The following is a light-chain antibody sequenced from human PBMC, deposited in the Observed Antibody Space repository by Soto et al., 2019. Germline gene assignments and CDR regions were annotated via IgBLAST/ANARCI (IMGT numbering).Light chain of an antibody. V-gene: IGLV2-14*01. J-gene: IGLJ2*01. CDR1: SSDVGGYNY. Sequence: QAVVTQPASVSGSPGQSITISCTGTSSDVGGYNYVSWYQHHPGKAPKLMIFEVSNRPSGVSNRFSGSKSGNTASLTISGLQAEDEADYYCSSYTSSSTLVVFGGGTKLTVL. CDR2: EVS. CDR3: SSYTSSSTLVV.